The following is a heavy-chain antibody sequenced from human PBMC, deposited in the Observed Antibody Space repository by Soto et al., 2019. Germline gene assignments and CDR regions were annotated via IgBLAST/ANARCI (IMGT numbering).Heavy chain of an antibody. Sequence: PSETLSLTCTVSGGSISSGDYYWSWIRQPPGKGLEWIGYIYYSGSTYYNPSLKSRVTMSLEASKNQFSLNLTSVTAADTAVYYCARLGGVIAASDFDYWGQGALVTVS. V-gene: IGHV4-30-4*01. D-gene: IGHD2-15*01. J-gene: IGHJ4*02. CDR2: IYYSGST. CDR3: ARLGGVIAASDFDY. CDR1: GGSISSGDYY.